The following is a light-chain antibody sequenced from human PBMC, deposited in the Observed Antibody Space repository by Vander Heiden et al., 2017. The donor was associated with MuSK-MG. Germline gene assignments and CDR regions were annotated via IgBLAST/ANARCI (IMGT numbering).Light chain of an antibody. CDR1: ETISSY. J-gene: IGKJ1*01. V-gene: IGKV1-39*01. Sequence: TVTCRASETISSYLNWYQQKPGKAPKVLIYAASSLQSGVPSRFSGSGSGTDFTLTISSLQPEDFATYYCQQSDSTPWTFGQGTKVEIK. CDR3: QQSDSTPWT. CDR2: AAS.